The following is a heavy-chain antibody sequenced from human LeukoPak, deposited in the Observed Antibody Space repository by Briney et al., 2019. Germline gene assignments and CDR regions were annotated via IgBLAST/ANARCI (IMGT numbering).Heavy chain of an antibody. CDR2: INPSGGST. J-gene: IGHJ4*02. D-gene: IGHD3-22*01. Sequence: GAPVKVSCKASGYTFTSYYMHWVRQAPGQGLEWMGIINPSGGSTSYAQKFQGRVTMTRDTSTSTVYMELSSLRSEDTAVYYCARGRRYYYDSSGYPYYFDYWGQGTLVTVSS. CDR3: ARGRRYYYDSSGYPYYFDY. CDR1: GYTFTSYY. V-gene: IGHV1-46*01.